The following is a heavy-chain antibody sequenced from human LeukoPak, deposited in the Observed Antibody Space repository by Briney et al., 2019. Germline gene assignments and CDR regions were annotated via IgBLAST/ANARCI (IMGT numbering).Heavy chain of an antibody. CDR1: GFFFSTYA. Sequence: PGGSLRLSCAPSGFFFSTYAMHWVRQAPGKGLEWVAVVSSDGRNQYYTDSVKGRFTISRDNSKNTLYLQMNSLSTEDTGVYYCARDSMIRGRPTNHFDRWGQGTLVTVSS. CDR2: VSSDGRNQ. J-gene: IGHJ4*02. V-gene: IGHV3-30*04. D-gene: IGHD3-10*01. CDR3: ARDSMIRGRPTNHFDR.